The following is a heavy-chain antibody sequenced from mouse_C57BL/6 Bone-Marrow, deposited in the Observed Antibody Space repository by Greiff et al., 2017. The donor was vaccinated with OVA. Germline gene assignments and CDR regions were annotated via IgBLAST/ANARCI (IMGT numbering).Heavy chain of an antibody. D-gene: IGHD2-1*01. V-gene: IGHV14-4*01. CDR1: GFNIKDDY. J-gene: IGHJ3*01. CDR2: IDPENGDT. CDR3: TPGNSVAY. Sequence: VQLQQSGAELVRPGASVKLSCTASGFNIKDDYMHWVKQRPEQGLEWIGWIDPENGDTEYASKFQGKATITADTSSNTAYLQLSSLTSEDTAVYYCTPGNSVAYWGQGTLVTVSA.